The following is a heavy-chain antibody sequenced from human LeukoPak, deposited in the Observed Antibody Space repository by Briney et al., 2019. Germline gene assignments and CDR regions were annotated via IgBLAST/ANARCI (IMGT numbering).Heavy chain of an antibody. CDR1: GGSMRRSSYD. V-gene: IGHV4-39*01. CDR2: IYYTGST. Sequence: SETLSLTCTVSGGSMRRSSYDWGWTRQPPGKGLEWIGSIYYTGSTYYNPALKSRITMSIDTSKNQFSLKLSSVTAADTAVYYCARHGDRGNVDDSGIWGQGTMVTVSS. CDR3: ARHGDRGNVDDSGI. D-gene: IGHD4-23*01. J-gene: IGHJ3*02.